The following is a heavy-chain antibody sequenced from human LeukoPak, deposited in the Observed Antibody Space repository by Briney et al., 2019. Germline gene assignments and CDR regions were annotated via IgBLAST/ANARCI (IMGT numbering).Heavy chain of an antibody. D-gene: IGHD3-22*01. CDR2: IYYSGRA. Sequence: PSETLSLTCTVSGGSINSSSYYWGWIRQPPGKGLEWIGSIYYSGRAYYNPSLKSRVTISVDTSKNQFSLKLNSVTAADTAVYFCGRLDDYDYSAWWGQGILVTVSS. CDR1: GGSINSSSYY. J-gene: IGHJ4*02. V-gene: IGHV4-39*01. CDR3: GRLDDYDYSAW.